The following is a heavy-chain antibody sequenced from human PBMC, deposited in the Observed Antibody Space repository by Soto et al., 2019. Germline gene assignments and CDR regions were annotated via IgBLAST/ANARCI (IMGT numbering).Heavy chain of an antibody. J-gene: IGHJ3*02. D-gene: IGHD5-12*01. Sequence: VGSVRLSCAASGFTVSSYEMDWVRQAPGKGLEWVAYISISGGTIYYGDSVEGRFTISRDNADNSLYLQMNSLRAEDTAVYYCTKEKSVINSGYDAFDIWGRGTVVTVSS. V-gene: IGHV3-48*03. CDR2: ISISGGTI. CDR3: TKEKSVINSGYDAFDI. CDR1: GFTVSSYE.